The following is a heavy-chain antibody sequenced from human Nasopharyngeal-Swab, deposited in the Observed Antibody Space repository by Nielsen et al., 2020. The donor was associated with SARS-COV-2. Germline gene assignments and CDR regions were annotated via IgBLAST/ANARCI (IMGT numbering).Heavy chain of an antibody. D-gene: IGHD6-13*01. Sequence: GGSLRLSCAASGFTVSSNYMSWVRQAPGKGLEWVSVIYSGGSTYYADSVKGRFTISRDNSRNTLYLQMNSLRAEDTAVYYCARVSSAAGGMGLLGGLLYWYFDLWGRGTLVTVSS. V-gene: IGHV3-66*02. CDR2: IYSGGST. CDR1: GFTVSSNY. J-gene: IGHJ2*01. CDR3: ARVSSAAGGMGLLGGLLYWYFDL.